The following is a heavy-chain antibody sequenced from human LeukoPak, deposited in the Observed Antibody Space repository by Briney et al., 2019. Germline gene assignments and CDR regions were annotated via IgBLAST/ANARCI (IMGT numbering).Heavy chain of an antibody. Sequence: ASVKVSCKASGYTFTSYGISWVRQAPGQGLEWMGWISAYNGNTNYAQKLQGRVTMTTDTSTSTDSLELRSLRSDDTAVYYCARDRLGAIAGITMIVVPNWFDPWGQGTLVTVSS. D-gene: IGHD3-22*01. J-gene: IGHJ5*02. CDR3: ARDRLGAIAGITMIVVPNWFDP. CDR1: GYTFTSYG. CDR2: ISAYNGNT. V-gene: IGHV1-18*01.